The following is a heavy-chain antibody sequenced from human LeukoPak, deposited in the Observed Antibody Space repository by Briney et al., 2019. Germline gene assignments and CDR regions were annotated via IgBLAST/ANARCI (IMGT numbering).Heavy chain of an antibody. Sequence: PGGSLRLSCAASGFTFSSYAMSRVRQAPGKGLEWVSAISGSGGSTYYADSVKGRFTISRDNSKNTLYLQMNSLRAEDTAVYYCAKRPTYYYDSSGYFDYWGQGTLVTVSS. CDR3: AKRPTYYYDSSGYFDY. CDR2: ISGSGGST. V-gene: IGHV3-23*01. CDR1: GFTFSSYA. D-gene: IGHD3-22*01. J-gene: IGHJ4*02.